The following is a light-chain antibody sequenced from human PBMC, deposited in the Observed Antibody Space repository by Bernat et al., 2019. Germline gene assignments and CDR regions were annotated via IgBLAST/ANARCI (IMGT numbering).Light chain of an antibody. CDR1: SSNIGSNT. J-gene: IGLJ3*02. V-gene: IGLV1-44*01. Sequence: QSVLTQPPSASGTPGQRVTISCSGSSSNIGSNTVNWYQQLPGTAPKLLIYSNNQRPSGAPDRFSGSKSGTSASLAISGLQSEDEADYYCAAGDDSLNGWVFGGGTKLTVL. CDR3: AAGDDSLNGWV. CDR2: SNN.